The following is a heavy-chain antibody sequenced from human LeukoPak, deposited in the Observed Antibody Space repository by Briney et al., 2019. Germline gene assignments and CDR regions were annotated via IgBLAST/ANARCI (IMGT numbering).Heavy chain of an antibody. J-gene: IGHJ3*02. CDR1: GGSISSYY. D-gene: IGHD7-27*01. CDR2: IYYSGST. V-gene: IGHV4-59*01. Sequence: SETLSLTCTVSGGSISSYYWSWIRQPPGKGLEWIGYIYYSGSTNYNPSLKSRVTISVDTSKNQFSLKLSSVTAVDTAVYYCARTPLGIDAFDIWGQGTMVTVSS. CDR3: ARTPLGIDAFDI.